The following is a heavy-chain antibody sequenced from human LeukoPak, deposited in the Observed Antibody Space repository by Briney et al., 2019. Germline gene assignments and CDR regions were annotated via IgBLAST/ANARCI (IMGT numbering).Heavy chain of an antibody. V-gene: IGHV4-39*01. CDR3: AIGKRGKGLKTYYYDSSGYWPIDY. Sequence: ASETLSLTCTVSCGSISSSNHYWGWIRQPPGKGLEWIGSIYYSGSTYYNPSLKSRVTISVDTSKNQFSLKLRSATAADTAVYYCAIGKRGKGLKTYYYDSSGYWPIDYWGQGTLVTVSS. J-gene: IGHJ4*02. D-gene: IGHD3-22*01. CDR2: IYYSGST. CDR1: CGSISSSNHY.